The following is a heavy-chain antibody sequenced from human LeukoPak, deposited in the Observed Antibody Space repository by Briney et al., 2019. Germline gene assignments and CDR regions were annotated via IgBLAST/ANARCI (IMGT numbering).Heavy chain of an antibody. CDR1: GFTFSSYA. D-gene: IGHD3-16*01. V-gene: IGHV3-23*01. CDR2: ISGSGGST. Sequence: GGSLRLSCAASGFTFSSYAMSWVRQAPGKGLEWVSAISGSGGSTYYADSVKGRFTISRDNSKNTLFLQMNSLRAEDTALYYCAKALGSLDPFDIWGQGTMVTVSS. J-gene: IGHJ3*02. CDR3: AKALGSLDPFDI.